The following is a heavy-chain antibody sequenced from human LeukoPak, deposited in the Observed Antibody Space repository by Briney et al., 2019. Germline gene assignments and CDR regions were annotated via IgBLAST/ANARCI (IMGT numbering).Heavy chain of an antibody. CDR2: IYYSGST. CDR1: GGSISSGGYY. CDR3: ARGPGGSYYGDY. V-gene: IGHV4-31*03. D-gene: IGHD1-26*01. J-gene: IGHJ4*02. Sequence: ASEPLSLTCTVSGGSISSGGYYWSRIRQHPGKGLEWIGYIYYSGSTYYNPSLKSRVTISVDTSKNQFSLKLSSVTAADTAVYYCARGPGGSYYGDYWGQGTLVTVSS.